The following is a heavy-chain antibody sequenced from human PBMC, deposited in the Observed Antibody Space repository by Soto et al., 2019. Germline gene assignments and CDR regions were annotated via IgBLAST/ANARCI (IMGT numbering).Heavy chain of an antibody. CDR3: ARDPYGDGGVDY. CDR2: IWYDGSNE. CDR1: GFSFRSYG. Sequence: GGSLRLSCAASGFSFRSYGFHWVRQAPGKGLEWVALIWYDGSNEYYADSAKGRFTISRDNSKNTLSLQMISLRAEDTAVYYCARDPYGDGGVDYWGQGTLVTAPQ. J-gene: IGHJ4*02. V-gene: IGHV3-33*01. D-gene: IGHD4-17*01.